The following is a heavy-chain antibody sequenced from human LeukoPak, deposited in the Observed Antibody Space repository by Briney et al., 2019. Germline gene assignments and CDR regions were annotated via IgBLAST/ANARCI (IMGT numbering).Heavy chain of an antibody. V-gene: IGHV4-30-4*08. D-gene: IGHD3-3*01. CDR3: ARCITIFGVVIDYYYMDV. CDR1: GGSFSGYY. Sequence: KPSETLSLTCAVYGGSFSGYYWSWIRQPPGKGLEWIGYIYYSGSTYYNPSLKSRVTISVDTSKNQFSLKLSSVTAADTAVYYCARCITIFGVVIDYYYMDVWGKGTTVTVSS. J-gene: IGHJ6*03. CDR2: IYYSGST.